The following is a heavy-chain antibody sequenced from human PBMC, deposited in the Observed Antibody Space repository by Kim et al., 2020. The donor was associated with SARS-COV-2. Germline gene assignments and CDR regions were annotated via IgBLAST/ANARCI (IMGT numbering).Heavy chain of an antibody. D-gene: IGHD1-26*01. CDR1: GFTFSGYS. Sequence: GGSLRLSCSASGFTFSGYSMHWVRQAPGKGLQYVSTISSDGGTTYYANSVRGRFTISRDNSKNTLYLQMSSLRAEDTAVYYCVKARGGSYSSLNWFDPWGQGSLVTVSS. CDR3: VKARGGSYSSLNWFDP. J-gene: IGHJ5*02. V-gene: IGHV3-64D*06. CDR2: ISSDGGTT.